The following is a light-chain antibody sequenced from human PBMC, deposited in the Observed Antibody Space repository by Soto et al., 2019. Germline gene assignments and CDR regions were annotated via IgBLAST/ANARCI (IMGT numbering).Light chain of an antibody. CDR2: GNS. V-gene: IGLV1-40*01. CDR3: TATDDRLTGPV. CDR1: SSNIGAGYD. J-gene: IGLJ2*01. Sequence: QSVLTQPPSVSGAPGQRVTISCTGNSSNIGAGYDVHWYQHVAGTAPKLLLFGNSNRPSGVSDRFSASKSGTSASLAISGLRSEDEADYYCTATDDRLTGPVFGGGTKVTVL.